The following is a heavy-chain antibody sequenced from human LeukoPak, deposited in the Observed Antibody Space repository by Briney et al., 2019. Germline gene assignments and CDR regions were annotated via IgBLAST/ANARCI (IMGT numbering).Heavy chain of an antibody. CDR2: IKQDGSEK. J-gene: IGHJ6*02. Sequence: GGSLRLSCAASGFTFSSYWMSWVRQAPGKGLEWVANIKQDGSEKYYVDSVKGRFTISRDNAKNSLYLQMNSLRAEDTAVYHCASPTGYSSAEDVWGQGTTVTVSS. D-gene: IGHD6-19*01. CDR3: ASPTGYSSAEDV. V-gene: IGHV3-7*01. CDR1: GFTFSSYW.